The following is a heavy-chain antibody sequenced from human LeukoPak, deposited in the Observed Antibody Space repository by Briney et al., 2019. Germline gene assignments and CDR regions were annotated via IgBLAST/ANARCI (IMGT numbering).Heavy chain of an antibody. Sequence: SSETLSLTCTVSGCSISSGDYYWSWIRQPPGKGLEWIGYIYYSGSTYYNPSLKSRVTISVDTSKNQFSLKLSSVTAADTAVYYCVRAVDYNWFDPWGQGTLVTVSS. CDR3: VRAVDYNWFDP. J-gene: IGHJ5*02. CDR1: GCSISSGDYY. D-gene: IGHD4/OR15-4a*01. CDR2: IYYSGST. V-gene: IGHV4-30-4*01.